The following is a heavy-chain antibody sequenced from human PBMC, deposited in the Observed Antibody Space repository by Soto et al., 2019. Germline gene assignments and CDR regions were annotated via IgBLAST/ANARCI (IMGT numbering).Heavy chain of an antibody. CDR3: AKRDTVTTGAYGMDV. Sequence: QVQLVESGGGVVQPGRSLRLSCAASGFTFSSYGMHWVRQAPGKGLEWVAVISYDGSNKYYADSVKGRFTISRDNSKNTLYQQMNSLRAEDTAVYYCAKRDTVTTGAYGMDVSGQGTTVTVSS. D-gene: IGHD4-17*01. CDR2: ISYDGSNK. V-gene: IGHV3-30*18. J-gene: IGHJ6*02. CDR1: GFTFSSYG.